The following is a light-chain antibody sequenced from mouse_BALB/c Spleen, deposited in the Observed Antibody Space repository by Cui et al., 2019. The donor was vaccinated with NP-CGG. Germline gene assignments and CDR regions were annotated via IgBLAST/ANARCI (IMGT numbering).Light chain of an antibody. CDR2: GTY. J-gene: IGLJ1*01. V-gene: IGLV1*01. CDR3: ALWYSNHWV. Sequence: VVVNQESALTTSPGETVTLTCRSSTGAVTTSNYANWVQEKPDHLFTGLISGTYNRAPGVPARFSGSLIGDKAALTITGAQTEDEAIYFCALWYSNHWVFGGGTKLTVL. CDR1: TGAVTTSNY.